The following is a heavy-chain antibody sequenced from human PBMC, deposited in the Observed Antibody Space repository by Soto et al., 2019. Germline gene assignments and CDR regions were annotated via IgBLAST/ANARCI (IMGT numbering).Heavy chain of an antibody. D-gene: IGHD3-3*01. J-gene: IGHJ4*02. V-gene: IGHV3-21*01. CDR2: ISSSSSYI. CDR3: ARDHQRFWSGCPRHDY. Sequence: EVQLVESGGGLVKPGGSLRLSCAASGFTFSSYSMNWVRQAPGKGLEWVSSISSSSSYIYYADSVKGRFTISRDNAKNSLYLQMNSLRAEDTAVYYCARDHQRFWSGCPRHDYWGQGTLVTVSS. CDR1: GFTFSSYS.